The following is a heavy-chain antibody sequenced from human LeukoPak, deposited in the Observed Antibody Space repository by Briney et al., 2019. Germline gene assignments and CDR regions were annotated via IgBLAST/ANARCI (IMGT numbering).Heavy chain of an antibody. CDR1: GGSISSYY. CDR3: ARADYDILTGYYPVYFDY. CDR2: IFYGGST. D-gene: IGHD3-9*01. J-gene: IGHJ4*02. V-gene: IGHV4-59*01. Sequence: SETLSLTCTVSGGSISSYYWSWIRQPPGKGLEWIGYIFYGGSTNYNPSLKSRGTILVDTSKNQFSLKLSSVTAADTAVYYCARADYDILTGYYPVYFDYWGQGTLVTVSS.